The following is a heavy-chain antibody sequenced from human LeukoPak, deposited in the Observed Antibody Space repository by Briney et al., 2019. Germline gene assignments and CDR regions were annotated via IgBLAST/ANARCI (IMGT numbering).Heavy chain of an antibody. J-gene: IGHJ4*02. CDR3: ARGPYYDRSGYYGRGGLDY. V-gene: IGHV3-74*01. CDR2: INSDGSST. CDR1: GFTFSSYW. Sequence: PGGSLRLSCAASGFTFSSYWMHWVRQAPGKGLVWVSRINSDGSSTSYADSVKGRFTISRDNAKNTLYLQMNSLRAEDTAVYYCARGPYYDRSGYYGRGGLDYWGQGTLVTVSS. D-gene: IGHD3-22*01.